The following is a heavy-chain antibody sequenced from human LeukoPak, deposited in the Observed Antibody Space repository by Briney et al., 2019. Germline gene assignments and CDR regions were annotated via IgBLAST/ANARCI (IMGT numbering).Heavy chain of an antibody. CDR1: GGSISSYY. V-gene: IGHV4-59*01. D-gene: IGHD6-13*01. CDR3: ARVATAAAGTFTAFDI. CDR2: IYYSGST. J-gene: IGHJ3*02. Sequence: SETLSLTCTVSGGSISSYYWSWIRQPPGKGLEWTGYIYYSGSTNYNPSLKSRVTISVDTSKNQFSLKLSSVTAADTAVYYCARVATAAAGTFTAFDIWGQGTMVTVSS.